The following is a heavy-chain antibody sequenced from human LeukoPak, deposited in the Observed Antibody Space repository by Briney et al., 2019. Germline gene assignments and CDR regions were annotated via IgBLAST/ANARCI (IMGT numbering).Heavy chain of an antibody. V-gene: IGHV3-48*03. D-gene: IGHD5-12*01. Sequence: GGSLRLSCAASGFTFSSYEMNWVRQAPGKGLEWVSYISSAGNTIYYTDSVKGRFTISRDNAKNSLYLQMNSLRAEDTAVYYCAREEGLDYWGQGTLVTVSS. CDR2: ISSAGNTI. CDR1: GFTFSSYE. CDR3: AREEGLDY. J-gene: IGHJ4*02.